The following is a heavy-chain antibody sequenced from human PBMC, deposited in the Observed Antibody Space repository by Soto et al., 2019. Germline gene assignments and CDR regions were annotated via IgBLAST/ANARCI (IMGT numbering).Heavy chain of an antibody. CDR3: ARSVGGVASTDFQDSFDI. D-gene: IGHD2-21*01. CDR2: IWNDGSNK. Sequence: PGGSLRLSCAVSGLTLRDYGMHWVRQTPGKGLEWVAVIWNDGSNKYYGDSVKGRFTISKDDSKNMLYLQMNSLRAEDTAVYYCARSVGGVASTDFQDSFDIWGPGTMVTVSS. V-gene: IGHV3-33*01. CDR1: GLTLRDYG. J-gene: IGHJ3*02.